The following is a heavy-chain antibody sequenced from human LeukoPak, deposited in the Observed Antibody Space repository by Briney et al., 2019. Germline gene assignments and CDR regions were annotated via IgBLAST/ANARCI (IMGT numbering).Heavy chain of an antibody. CDR2: IYPGDSDT. J-gene: IGHJ4*02. D-gene: IGHD4-17*01. CDR3: ARQYGRPYDY. Sequence: GGSLKIFLKGSGSPFSSSWIGWVRPMPGKGLEGMGIIYPGDSDTRDSPSFKAQVTMSADKSINTAYLQWIRLKATDTGMYFCARQYGRPYDYWGQGTLVTVSS. V-gene: IGHV5-51*01. CDR1: GSPFSSSW.